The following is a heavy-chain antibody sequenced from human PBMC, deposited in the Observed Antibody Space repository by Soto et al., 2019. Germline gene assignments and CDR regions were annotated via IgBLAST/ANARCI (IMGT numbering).Heavy chain of an antibody. CDR1: GFTFSSYA. V-gene: IGHV3-33*01. CDR3: ERAQSSGSYYSDY. CDR2: IWFDGTNK. Sequence: SLILSCTASGFTFSSYAMHWVRQAPGKGLEWVAVIWFDGTNKYYADSVKGRFTISRDNSKNTLYLQMNSLRAEDTAMYYCERAQSSGSYYSDYWGRGP. J-gene: IGHJ4*02. D-gene: IGHD1-26*01.